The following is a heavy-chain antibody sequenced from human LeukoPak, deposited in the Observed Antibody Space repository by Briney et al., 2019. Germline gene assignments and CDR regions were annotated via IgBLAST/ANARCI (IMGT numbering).Heavy chain of an antibody. Sequence: PSETLSLTCAVSGGSISSNNWWSWVRQPPGKGLEWIGEIFHSGNTNYSPSLKSRVTISVDKSKNQFSLKLSSVTAADTAVYYCARVSPTVSFDYWGQGTLVTVSS. V-gene: IGHV4-4*02. D-gene: IGHD4-17*01. CDR3: ARVSPTVSFDY. J-gene: IGHJ4*02. CDR1: GGSISSNNW. CDR2: IFHSGNT.